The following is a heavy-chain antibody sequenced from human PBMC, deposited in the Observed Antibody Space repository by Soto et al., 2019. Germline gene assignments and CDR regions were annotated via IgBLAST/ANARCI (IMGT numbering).Heavy chain of an antibody. CDR3: AREYSSSFPVWFDP. CDR2: ISSSGSTI. D-gene: IGHD6-6*01. V-gene: IGHV3-48*03. Sequence: VGSLRLSCAASGFTFSSYEMNWVRQAPGKGLEWVSYISSSGSTIYYAGSVKGRFTISRDNAKNSLYLQMNSLRAEDTAVYYCAREYSSSFPVWFDPWGQGTLVTVSS. J-gene: IGHJ5*02. CDR1: GFTFSSYE.